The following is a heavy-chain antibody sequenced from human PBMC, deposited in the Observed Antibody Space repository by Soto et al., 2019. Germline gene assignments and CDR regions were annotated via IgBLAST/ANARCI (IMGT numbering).Heavy chain of an antibody. J-gene: IGHJ4*02. V-gene: IGHV3-30-3*01. CDR3: ARSFCGDDCALDY. Sequence: QVQLVESGGGVVQPGRSLRLSCAASGFTFSRYVLHWVRQAPGKGLEWVAVISKEGNSKHYSDSVTGRFTISRDNSENTLYLQMSSLRPEDTAVYYCARSFCGDDCALDYWGQGTLVTV. D-gene: IGHD2-21*02. CDR1: GFTFSRYV. CDR2: ISKEGNSK.